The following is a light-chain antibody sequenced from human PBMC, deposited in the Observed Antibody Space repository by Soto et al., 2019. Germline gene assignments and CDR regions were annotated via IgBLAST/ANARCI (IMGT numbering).Light chain of an antibody. V-gene: IGLV2-14*01. CDR1: NSDIGSYNY. CDR3: SSYTISRPLYV. CDR2: GVA. J-gene: IGLJ1*01. Sequence: QSALTQPASVSGSPGQSINISCTGTNSDIGSYNYVSWYQQHPVEAPKHLIYGVAKGPSGVSRRFSCSQSGTTTSLTTSGLQADDEADYHCSSYTISRPLYVFGTGTKVTVL.